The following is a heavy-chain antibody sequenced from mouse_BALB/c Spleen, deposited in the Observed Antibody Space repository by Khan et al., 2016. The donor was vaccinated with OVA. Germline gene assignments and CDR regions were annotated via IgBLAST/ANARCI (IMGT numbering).Heavy chain of an antibody. CDR3: ARGGGTAPFAY. D-gene: IGHD1-2*01. CDR2: ISDLAYTI. Sequence: EVQLVESGGGLVQPGGSRKLSCAASGFTLSDYGMAWVRPAPGKGPEWVAFISDLAYTIYYADTVPGRFTISRENAKNPLYLEMSSLRSEDTAIYYCARGGGTAPFAYWGLGTLVTVSA. V-gene: IGHV5-15*02. CDR1: GFTLSDYG. J-gene: IGHJ3*01.